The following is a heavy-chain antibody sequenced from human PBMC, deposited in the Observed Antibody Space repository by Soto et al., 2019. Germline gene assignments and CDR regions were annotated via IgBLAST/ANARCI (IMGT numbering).Heavy chain of an antibody. CDR2: IYYSGST. CDR1: GGSISSYY. V-gene: IGHV4-59*01. J-gene: IGHJ4*02. D-gene: IGHD3-22*01. Sequence: SETLSLTCTVSGGSISSYYLSWIRQPPGKGLEWIGYIYYSGSTNYNPSLKSRVTISVDTSKNQFSLKLSSLTAADTAVYYCARDGHYDSITFDYWGQGTLVTVSS. CDR3: ARDGHYDSITFDY.